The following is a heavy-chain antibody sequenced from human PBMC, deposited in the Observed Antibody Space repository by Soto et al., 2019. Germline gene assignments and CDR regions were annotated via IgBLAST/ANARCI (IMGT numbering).Heavy chain of an antibody. CDR3: ARHLGTTVFDY. Sequence: SLTCTVSGGSIRSSSYYWGWIRQPPGKGLEWIGSIYYSGSTYYNPSLKSRVTISVDTSKNQFSLKLSSVTAADTAVYYCARHLGTTVFDYWGQGTLVTVSS. CDR1: GGSIRSSSYY. J-gene: IGHJ4*02. D-gene: IGHD4-17*01. CDR2: IYYSGST. V-gene: IGHV4-39*01.